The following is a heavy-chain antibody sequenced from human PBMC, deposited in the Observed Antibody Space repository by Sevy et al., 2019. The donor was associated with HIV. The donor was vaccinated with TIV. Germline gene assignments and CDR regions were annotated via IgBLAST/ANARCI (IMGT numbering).Heavy chain of an antibody. Sequence: SETLSLTCTVSGGSISSYYWSWIRQPPGRGLEWIGYIYYSGSTNYNPSLKSRVTISVDTSKNQFSLKLSSVTAADTAVYYCARGGLAAHYYDSSGPGAFDIWGQGTMVTVSS. CDR2: IYYSGST. CDR3: ARGGLAAHYYDSSGPGAFDI. D-gene: IGHD3-22*01. J-gene: IGHJ3*02. CDR1: GGSISSYY. V-gene: IGHV4-59*01.